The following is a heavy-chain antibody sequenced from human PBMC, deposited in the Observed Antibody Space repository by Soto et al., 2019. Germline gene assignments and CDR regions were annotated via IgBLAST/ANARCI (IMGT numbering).Heavy chain of an antibody. D-gene: IGHD5-12*01. V-gene: IGHV3-49*03. CDR3: TRVTATITSDY. CDR1: GFTFGDYA. Sequence: GGSVRLSCTASGFTFGDYAMSWFRQAPGKGLEWVGFTRSKAYGGTTEYAASVKGRFTISRDDSKSIAYLQMNSLKTEDTAVYYCTRVTATITSDYWGQGTLVTVSS. J-gene: IGHJ4*02. CDR2: TRSKAYGGTT.